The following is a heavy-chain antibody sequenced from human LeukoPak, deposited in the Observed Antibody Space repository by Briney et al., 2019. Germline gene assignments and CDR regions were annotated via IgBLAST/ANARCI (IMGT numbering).Heavy chain of an antibody. CDR2: ISGDDADI. CDR1: GFTFRNYG. Sequence: GGTLRLSCAASGFTFRNYGMSWVGQGRGKGREGGSAISGDDADIFYADSGKGRFTIDRDKSKDTLYLQLNSLRGEDTAIYYCATYPQPLLPFESSGQGTLLTVSS. CDR3: ATYPQPLLPFES. V-gene: IGHV3-23*01. J-gene: IGHJ4*02. D-gene: IGHD1-14*01.